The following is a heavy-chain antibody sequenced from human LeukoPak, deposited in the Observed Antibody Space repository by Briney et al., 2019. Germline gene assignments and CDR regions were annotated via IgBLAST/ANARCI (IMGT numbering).Heavy chain of an antibody. J-gene: IGHJ5*02. Sequence: PGGSLRLSCAASGFTLSSYSMNWVRQAPGKGPEWVSSISSSSGDRDYADSVKGRFTISRDNAGNALFLQMNSLRAEDTAVYYCARSTGFDPWGQGTLVTVSS. CDR3: ARSTGFDP. CDR1: GFTLSSYS. D-gene: IGHD4-11*01. CDR2: ISSSSGDR. V-gene: IGHV3-21*01.